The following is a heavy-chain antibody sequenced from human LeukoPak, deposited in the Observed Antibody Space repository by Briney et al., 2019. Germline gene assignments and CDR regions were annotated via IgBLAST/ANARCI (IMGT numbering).Heavy chain of an antibody. J-gene: IGHJ3*02. D-gene: IGHD3-22*01. CDR2: MNPNSGNT. V-gene: IGHV1-8*01. CDR1: GYTFTSYD. Sequence: ASVKVSCKASGYTFTSYDINWVRQATGQGLEWMGWMNPNSGNTGYAQKFQGRVTMTRNTSISTAYMELSRLRSDDTAVYYCARVGASDSSGYPDDAFDIWGQGTMVTVSS. CDR3: ARVGASDSSGYPDDAFDI.